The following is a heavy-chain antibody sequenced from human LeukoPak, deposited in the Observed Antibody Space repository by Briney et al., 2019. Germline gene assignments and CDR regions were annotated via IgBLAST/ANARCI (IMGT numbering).Heavy chain of an antibody. Sequence: SETLSLTCAVYGGSFSGYYWSWIRQPPGKGLEWLGEINXSGSTNYNPPPRSRVTISVDTSKKQFTLKLSSVTAAATVCYYLXXXXXXXXXXYXXXXNWFDPWGQGTLVTVSS. CDR2: INXSGST. CDR3: XXXXXXXXXXYXXXXNWFDP. CDR1: GGSFSGYY. J-gene: IGHJ5*02. V-gene: IGHV4-34*01.